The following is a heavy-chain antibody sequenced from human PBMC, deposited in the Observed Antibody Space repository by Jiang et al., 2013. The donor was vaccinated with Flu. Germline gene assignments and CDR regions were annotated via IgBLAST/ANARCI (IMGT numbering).Heavy chain of an antibody. CDR1: GLTFRNYA. Sequence: QLLESGGGLVQPERSLRLSCVVSGLTFRNYAMTWVRQAPGKGLEWVSTISGRGDEAFYADSVKGRFTISRDNSKNTAFLQMNSLRDDDTALYYCAKGGHLSFFDYWGQGTLVTVSS. CDR2: ISGRGDEA. V-gene: IGHV3-23*01. D-gene: IGHD2-15*01. CDR3: AKGGHLSFFDY. J-gene: IGHJ4*02.